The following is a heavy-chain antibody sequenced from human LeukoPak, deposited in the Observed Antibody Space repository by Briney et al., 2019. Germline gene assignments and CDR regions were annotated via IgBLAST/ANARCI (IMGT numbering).Heavy chain of an antibody. CDR2: IIHIIGTA. J-gene: IGHJ4*02. V-gene: IGHV1-69*11. CDR3: ATYCSSTSCYGPQFFDY. CDR1: GGTFSSYA. D-gene: IGHD2-2*01. Sequence: GASVKVSCKSSGGTFSSYAISWERQAPGQGLEFMGRIIHIIGTATYAQKVQGRVTLTADESTSPAYMELSSLRSEDTAVYYCATYCSSTSCYGPQFFDYWGQGTLVTVSS.